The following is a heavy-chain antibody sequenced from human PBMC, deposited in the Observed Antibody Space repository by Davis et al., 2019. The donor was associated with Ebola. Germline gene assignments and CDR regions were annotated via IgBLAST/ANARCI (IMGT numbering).Heavy chain of an antibody. D-gene: IGHD2-2*01. J-gene: IGHJ6*02. CDR1: GYTFTNYG. Sequence: AASVKVSCKASGYTFTNYGITWVRQAPGQGLEWMGWINPHNGNTNYAQNVQGRVTMTTDTSTSTAYMEVGILRSDDTAVYYCARDNGDIVLVPADYYYGMDVWGQGTTVTVSS. V-gene: IGHV1-18*04. CDR3: ARDNGDIVLVPADYYYGMDV. CDR2: INPHNGNT.